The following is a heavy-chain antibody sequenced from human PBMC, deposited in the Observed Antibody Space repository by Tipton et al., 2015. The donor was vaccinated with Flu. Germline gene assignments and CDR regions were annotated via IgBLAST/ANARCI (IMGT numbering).Heavy chain of an antibody. CDR2: IYNSGST. V-gene: IGHV4-59*01. Sequence: GLVKPSETLSLICTVSGDSISSYYWTWIRQPPGKGLEYIGQIYNSGSTNNNPSLRSRVTISVDTSKNQFSLKLRSVTAADTAVYYCARMRARDCTLGVCYLWWFDLWGRGTLVTVSS. D-gene: IGHD2-8*01. J-gene: IGHJ2*01. CDR1: GDSISSYY. CDR3: ARMRARDCTLGVCYLWWFDL.